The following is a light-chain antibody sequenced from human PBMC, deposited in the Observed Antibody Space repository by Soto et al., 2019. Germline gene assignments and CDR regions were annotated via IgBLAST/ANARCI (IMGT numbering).Light chain of an antibody. CDR3: SARDDILSGVV. V-gene: IGLV1-47*01. CDR1: SSNIGSNH. J-gene: IGLJ2*01. Sequence: QSLLTQSPSASGTPGQRISISCSGSSSNIGSNHVYWYQQFPGMAPKLLMYRSDQRPTGVPDRFSGSKSGTSASLAISGLRSDDEADYYCSARDDILSGVVFGGGTQLTVL. CDR2: RSD.